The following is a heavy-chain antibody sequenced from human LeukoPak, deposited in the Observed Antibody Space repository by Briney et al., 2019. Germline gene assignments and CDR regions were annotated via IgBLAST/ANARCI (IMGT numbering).Heavy chain of an antibody. Sequence: GGSLRLSCAATGFAFRSYAMSWVRQAPGKGLEWVSSIISSGDVTYYADSLTGRFTISRDNSKNMVCLQMDSLRAEDSAVYYCARIIGAFGTYRYDSWGQGTLVSVSS. CDR2: IISSGDVT. CDR1: GFAFRSYA. D-gene: IGHD3-16*02. V-gene: IGHV3-23*01. J-gene: IGHJ4*02. CDR3: ARIIGAFGTYRYDS.